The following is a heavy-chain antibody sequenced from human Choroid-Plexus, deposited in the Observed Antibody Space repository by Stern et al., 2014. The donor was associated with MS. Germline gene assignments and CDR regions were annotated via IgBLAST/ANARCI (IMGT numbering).Heavy chain of an antibody. CDR2: VSYDGSNK. CDR3: AKDRQYLTYFFDH. V-gene: IGHV3-30*18. J-gene: IGHJ5*02. CDR1: GFTFGSCA. Sequence: VQLLESGGGVVQPGRPLRLSCVASGFTFGSCAMHWFRQAPGKGLEWVAGVSYDGSNKYYADSVKGRFTIPRDNSQNTLYMQMSSLRPEDTAVYYCAKDRQYLTYFFDHWGQGSLVTVSS. D-gene: IGHD2/OR15-2a*01.